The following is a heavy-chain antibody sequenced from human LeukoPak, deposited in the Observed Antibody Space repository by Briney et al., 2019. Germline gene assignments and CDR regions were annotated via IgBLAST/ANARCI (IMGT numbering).Heavy chain of an antibody. CDR2: IRHDGSET. CDR1: GFIFRNYW. D-gene: IGHD3-22*01. Sequence: TGGSLRLSCAASGFIFRNYWMSWVRQAPGKGLEWVANIRHDGSETYYVDSLRGRFTISRDNAKNLVYLQMSSLRAEDTAIYYCARDETYDYESNGYLDFWGQGTVVTVSS. CDR3: ARDETYDYESNGYLDF. J-gene: IGHJ4*02. V-gene: IGHV3-7*01.